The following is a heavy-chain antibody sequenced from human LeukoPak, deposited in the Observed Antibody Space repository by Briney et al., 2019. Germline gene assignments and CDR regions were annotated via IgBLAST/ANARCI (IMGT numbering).Heavy chain of an antibody. V-gene: IGHV3-13*01. Sequence: GGSLRLSCTASGFTLGSHDMHWVRQTTGEGLEWVAAIYAASVKGRFSVSRDDAKNSLYLQMSTLRAGDTALYYCVREARGYHYTYFDYWGQGTLVTVSP. D-gene: IGHD5-18*01. CDR1: GFTLGSHD. J-gene: IGHJ4*02. CDR3: VREARGYHYTYFDY. CDR2: I.